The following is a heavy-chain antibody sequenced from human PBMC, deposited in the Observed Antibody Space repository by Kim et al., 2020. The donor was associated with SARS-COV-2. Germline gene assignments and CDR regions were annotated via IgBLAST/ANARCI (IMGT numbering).Heavy chain of an antibody. D-gene: IGHD3-3*02. CDR3: AHRHSILGGPYFDC. V-gene: IGHV2-5*05. Sequence: YGPSLKSRLTIPKDTSKNQVVLTMTNMDPVDTATYYCAHRHSILGGPYFDCWGQGTLVTVSS. J-gene: IGHJ4*02.